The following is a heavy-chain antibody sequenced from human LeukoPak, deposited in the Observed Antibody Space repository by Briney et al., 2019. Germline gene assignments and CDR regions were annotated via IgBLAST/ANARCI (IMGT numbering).Heavy chain of an antibody. CDR3: AKDYRLWFGDRYFDY. V-gene: IGHV3-21*04. CDR2: ISGSSSYI. Sequence: PGGSLRLSCAASGFTFSSYSMNWVRQAPGKWLEWVSSISGSSSYIYYADSVKGRFTISRDNAKNSLYLQMNSLRAEDTAVYYCAKDYRLWFGDRYFDYWGQGTLVTVSS. D-gene: IGHD3-10*01. J-gene: IGHJ4*02. CDR1: GFTFSSYS.